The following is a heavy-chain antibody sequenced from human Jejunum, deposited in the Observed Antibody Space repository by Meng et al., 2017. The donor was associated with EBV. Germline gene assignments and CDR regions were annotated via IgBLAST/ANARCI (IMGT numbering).Heavy chain of an antibody. CDR2: IDYRENP. CDR1: DGSLSSTNW. D-gene: IGHD4-11*01. CDR3: TRHTAYSQGY. V-gene: IGHV4-4*02. Sequence: QVHLQESGPGLVRPSETLSPTCAVSDGSLSSTNWWSWVRQPPGKGLEWIGQIDYRENPYYSPSLRSRVTISVDKSKNQVSLNLNSVTAADTAIYYCTRHTAYSQGYWGQGTLVTVPS. J-gene: IGHJ4*02.